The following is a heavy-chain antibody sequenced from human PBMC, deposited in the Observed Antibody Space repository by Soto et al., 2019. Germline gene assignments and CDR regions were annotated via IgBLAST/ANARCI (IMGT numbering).Heavy chain of an antibody. CDR2: ICYSGIT. V-gene: IGHV4-39*01. Sequence: SETLSLTCIVSGGSINSRTSCWGWIRQPPAKGLEWIGNICYSGITYYNPSLKSRITISADTSRNQFSLKVNSVTAADTAVYYCARRPASGGQYDEYFQDWGRGTLVTVSS. CDR3: ARRPASGGQYDEYFQD. J-gene: IGHJ1*01. CDR1: GGSINSRTSC. D-gene: IGHD2-2*01.